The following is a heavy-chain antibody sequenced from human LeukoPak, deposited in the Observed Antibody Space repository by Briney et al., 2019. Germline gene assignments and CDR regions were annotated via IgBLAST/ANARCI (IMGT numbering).Heavy chain of an antibody. CDR1: GGAFSGYY. CDR2: INHSGST. Sequence: SETLSLTCAVYGGAFSGYYWSWIRQPPGKGLEWIGEINHSGSTNYNPSLKSRVTISVDTSKNQFSLKLSSVTAADTAVYYCASSPKTQWLAYYGMDVWGQGTTVTVSS. J-gene: IGHJ6*02. CDR3: ASSPKTQWLAYYGMDV. V-gene: IGHV4-34*01. D-gene: IGHD6-19*01.